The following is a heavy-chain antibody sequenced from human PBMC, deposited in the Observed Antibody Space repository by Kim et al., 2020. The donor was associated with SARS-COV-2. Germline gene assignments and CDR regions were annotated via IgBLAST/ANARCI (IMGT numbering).Heavy chain of an antibody. V-gene: IGHV4-59*01. CDR2: T. CDR3: ARAYYSYGMDV. J-gene: IGHJ6*02. Sequence: TNYNPSLKSRVTISVDTSKNQFSLKLSSVTAADTAVYYCARAYYSYGMDVWGQGTTVTVSS.